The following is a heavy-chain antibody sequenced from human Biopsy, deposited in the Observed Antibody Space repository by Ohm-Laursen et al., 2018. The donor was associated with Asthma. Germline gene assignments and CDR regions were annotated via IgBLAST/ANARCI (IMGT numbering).Heavy chain of an antibody. D-gene: IGHD3-3*02. CDR2: IKHDGSEE. CDR3: ARTFHFWSPYHAEHYQL. CDR1: GFTFGDYW. V-gene: IGHV3-7*01. J-gene: IGHJ1*01. Sequence: SLRLSCAASGFTFGDYWMSWVRQVPGKGLEWVANIKHDGSEENHVDSLKGRLTISRDNAKNSLNLQMNSLRAEDTAVYYCARTFHFWSPYHAEHYQLWGQGTLVTVSS.